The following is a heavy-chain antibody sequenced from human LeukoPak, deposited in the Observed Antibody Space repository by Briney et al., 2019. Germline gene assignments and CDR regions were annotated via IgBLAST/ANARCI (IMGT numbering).Heavy chain of an antibody. V-gene: IGHV3-30*03. CDR3: ARPTARFGTYYYGMDV. CDR2: ISYDGSNK. CDR1: GFTFSSYA. J-gene: IGHJ6*02. Sequence: PGGPLRLSCAASGFTFSSYAMHWVRQAQGKGLEWLAVISYDGSNKYYADSVKGRFTISRDNSKNTLYLQMNSLRAEDTAVYYCARPTARFGTYYYGMDVWGQGTTVTVSS. D-gene: IGHD1-1*01.